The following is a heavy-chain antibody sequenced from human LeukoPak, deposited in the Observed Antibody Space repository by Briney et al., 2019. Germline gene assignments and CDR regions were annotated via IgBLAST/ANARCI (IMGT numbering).Heavy chain of an antibody. Sequence: ASVKVSCKASGYTFTSYGISWVRQAPGQGLEWMGWISAYNGNTNYAQKLQGRVTMTTDTSTSTAYMELRSLRSDDTAVYYCARTKIAAAGTVLNWFDPWGQGILVTVSS. CDR2: ISAYNGNT. V-gene: IGHV1-18*01. D-gene: IGHD6-13*01. J-gene: IGHJ5*02. CDR1: GYTFTSYG. CDR3: ARTKIAAAGTVLNWFDP.